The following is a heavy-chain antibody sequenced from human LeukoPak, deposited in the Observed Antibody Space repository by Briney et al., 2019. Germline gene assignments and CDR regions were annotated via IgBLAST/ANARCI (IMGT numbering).Heavy chain of an antibody. CDR3: ARGMAAAGTGDY. V-gene: IGHV3-21*01. D-gene: IGHD6-13*01. CDR1: GFTFSSYS. J-gene: IGHJ4*02. CDR2: ISSSSSYI. Sequence: PGGSLRLSCAASGFTFSSYSMNWVRQAPGKGLEWVSSISSSSSYIYYADSVKGRFTISRDNAKNSLYLQMISLRAEDTAVYYCARGMAAAGTGDYWGQGTLVTVSS.